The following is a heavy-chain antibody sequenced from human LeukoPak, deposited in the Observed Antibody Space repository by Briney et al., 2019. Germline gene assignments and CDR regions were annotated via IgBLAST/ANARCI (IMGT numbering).Heavy chain of an antibody. J-gene: IGHJ6*02. Sequence: SGTLSLTCAVSGGSISSSNLWSWVRQPPGKGLEWIGEIYHSGSTNYNPSLKSRVTISVDKSKNQFSLKLSSVTAADTAVYYCARVPRIAAAGTWYYYYGMDVWGQGTTVTVSS. CDR3: ARVPRIAAAGTWYYYYGMDV. CDR2: IYHSGST. D-gene: IGHD6-13*01. CDR1: GGSISSSNL. V-gene: IGHV4-4*02.